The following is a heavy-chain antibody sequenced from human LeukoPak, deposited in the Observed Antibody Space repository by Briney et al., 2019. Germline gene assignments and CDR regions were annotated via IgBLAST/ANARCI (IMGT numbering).Heavy chain of an antibody. CDR1: GYTFTSYD. Sequence: GASVKVSCKASGYTFTSYDINWVRQATGQGLEWMGWMNPNSGNTGYAQKFQGRVTMTRNTSISTAYMELSSLRSEDTAVYYCARGRGSSGWYDWDWFDPWGQGTLVTVSS. CDR3: ARGRGSSGWYDWDWFDP. CDR2: MNPNSGNT. D-gene: IGHD6-19*01. J-gene: IGHJ5*02. V-gene: IGHV1-8*01.